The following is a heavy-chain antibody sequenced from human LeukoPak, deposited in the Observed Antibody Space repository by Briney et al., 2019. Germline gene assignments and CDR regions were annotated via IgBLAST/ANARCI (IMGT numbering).Heavy chain of an antibody. CDR1: GFTFSTYA. CDR2: ISDSGVGT. V-gene: IGHV3-23*01. CDR3: ASGSYYEDYFDY. D-gene: IGHD1-26*01. Sequence: GGSPRLSCAASGFTFSTYAMSWVRQAPGKGLEWVSGISDSGVGTHYADSVKGRFTISRDNSKNTLYLQMNSLRAEDTAVYHCASGSYYEDYFDYWGQGILVTVSS. J-gene: IGHJ4*02.